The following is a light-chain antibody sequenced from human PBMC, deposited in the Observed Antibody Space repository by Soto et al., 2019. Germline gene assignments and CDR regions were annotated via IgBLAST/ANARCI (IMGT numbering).Light chain of an antibody. J-gene: IGKJ1*01. V-gene: IGKV1-5*01. Sequence: DIHVSQPPSTLSACVGPGGTITFRASQRSSTWLAWYQQKPGKAPKLLISDASSLETGVSSRFSGSGSGTEFTLTINSLQPDDFATYYCQQYKSYWTFGQGTKVDIK. CDR3: QQYKSYWT. CDR2: DAS. CDR1: QRSSTW.